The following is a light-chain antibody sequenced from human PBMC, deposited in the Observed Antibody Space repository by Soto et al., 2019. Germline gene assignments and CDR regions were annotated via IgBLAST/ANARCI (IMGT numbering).Light chain of an antibody. V-gene: IGKV1-5*01. CDR3: QQYNSYLWT. J-gene: IGKJ1*01. Sequence: DIQMTQSPSTLSASVGDRVTITCRASQSISSWLAWYQQKPGKAPKLLIYDASSLESGVPSRFSGSGSGTEFTPTISSLQPDDFATYYCQQYNSYLWTFGQGTKV. CDR2: DAS. CDR1: QSISSW.